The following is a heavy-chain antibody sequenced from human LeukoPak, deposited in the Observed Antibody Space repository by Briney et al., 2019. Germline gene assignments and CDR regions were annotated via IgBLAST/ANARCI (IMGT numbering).Heavy chain of an antibody. D-gene: IGHD6-19*01. V-gene: IGHV3-49*04. CDR2: ISSKAYDGTT. J-gene: IGHJ4*02. CDR1: GFTFGDYA. Sequence: GGSLRLSCTASGFTFGDYAMHWVRQAPGKGLEWVGFISSKAYDGTTQYAASVKGRFIISRDDSKSIAYLQVNTLKTEDTAVYYCTYGSGWFSERWGQGTLVTVSS. CDR3: TYGSGWFSER.